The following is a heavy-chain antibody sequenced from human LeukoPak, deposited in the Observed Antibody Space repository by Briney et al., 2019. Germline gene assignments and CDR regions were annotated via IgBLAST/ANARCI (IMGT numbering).Heavy chain of an antibody. CDR2: VSGSDGST. Sequence: GGSLSLSCAASGFTISSYAMSWVRQAQGKGLEWVSAVSGSDGSTYYADSVKDRFTIYRDNSKNTLYLQMNSLIAEDTAVYYCAKPPSSGWCFVGAYFDYWGQGTLVTVSS. CDR3: AKPPSSGWCFVGAYFDY. V-gene: IGHV3-23*01. D-gene: IGHD6-19*01. CDR1: GFTISSYA. J-gene: IGHJ4*02.